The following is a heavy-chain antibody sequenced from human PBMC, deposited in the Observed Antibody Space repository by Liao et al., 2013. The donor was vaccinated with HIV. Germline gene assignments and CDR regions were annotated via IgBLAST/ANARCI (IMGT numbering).Heavy chain of an antibody. CDR3: ARGPRGIDIYYYMDV. CDR2: INQSGST. V-gene: IGHV4-34*01. D-gene: IGHD3-16*01. J-gene: IGHJ6*03. CDR1: GGSFSGYY. Sequence: QVQLQQWGAGLLKPSETLSLICAVYGGSFSGYYWSWIRQPPGKGLEWIGEINQSGSTNYNPSLKSRVTISVDTSKNQFSLKLSSVTAADTAVYYCARGPRGIDIYYYMDVWGKGTTVTVSS.